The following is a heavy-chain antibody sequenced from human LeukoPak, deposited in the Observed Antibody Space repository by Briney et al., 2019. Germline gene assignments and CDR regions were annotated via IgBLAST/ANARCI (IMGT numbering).Heavy chain of an antibody. D-gene: IGHD6-19*01. Sequence: ASVKVSCKASGYTFTSYYMHWVRQAPGQGLEWVGIINPSGGSTSYAQKFQGRVTMTRDTSTSTVYMELSSLRSEDTAVYYCARESIAVAVPYYYYMDVWGKGTTVTVSS. J-gene: IGHJ6*03. V-gene: IGHV1-46*01. CDR3: ARESIAVAVPYYYYMDV. CDR1: GYTFTSYY. CDR2: INPSGGST.